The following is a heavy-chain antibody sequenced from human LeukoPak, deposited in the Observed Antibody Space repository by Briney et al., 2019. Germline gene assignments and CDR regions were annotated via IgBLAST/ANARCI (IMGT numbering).Heavy chain of an antibody. D-gene: IGHD1-26*01. V-gene: IGHV3-21*01. J-gene: IGHJ4*02. CDR2: ISTTSNYI. CDR1: GFTFSSYS. Sequence: NPGGSLRLSCAASGFTFSSYSMNWVRPAPGKGLAWVSSISTTSNYIYYADSVKGRFTISRDNAKSSLYLQMNSLRAEDTALYYCVQRGVGPRGTYYFDFWGQGTLVTVSS. CDR3: VQRGVGPRGTYYFDF.